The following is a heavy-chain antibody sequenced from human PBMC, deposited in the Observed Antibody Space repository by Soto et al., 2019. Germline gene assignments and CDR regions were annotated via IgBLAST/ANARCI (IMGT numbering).Heavy chain of an antibody. J-gene: IGHJ6*02. V-gene: IGHV3-7*01. CDR2: IKHDGSEK. CDR1: GLTFSKYW. D-gene: IGHD3-10*01. CDR3: ASVPGSPGYHGLDV. Sequence: EVQLMESGGALVQPGGSLRLSCAASGLTFSKYWMTWVRQAPGKGLEWVATIKHDGSEKSNLDTVEGRFTISRDNAKNSLSKKTNSLRVEDTAVYFCASVPGSPGYHGLDVWGQGTTVTVSS.